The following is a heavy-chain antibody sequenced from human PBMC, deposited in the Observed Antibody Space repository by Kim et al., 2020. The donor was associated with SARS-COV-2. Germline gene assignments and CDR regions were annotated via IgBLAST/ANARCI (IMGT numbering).Heavy chain of an antibody. J-gene: IGHJ5*02. V-gene: IGHV1-8*01. CDR3: ARGVTLRYFDWTAPNNWFDP. CDR1: GYTFTSYD. CDR2: MNPNSGNT. D-gene: IGHD3-9*01. Sequence: ASVKVSCKASGYTFTSYDINWVRQATGQGLEWMGWMNPNSGNTGYAQKFQGRVTMTRNTSISTAYMELSSLRSEDTAVYYCARGVTLRYFDWTAPNNWFDPWGQGTLVTVSS.